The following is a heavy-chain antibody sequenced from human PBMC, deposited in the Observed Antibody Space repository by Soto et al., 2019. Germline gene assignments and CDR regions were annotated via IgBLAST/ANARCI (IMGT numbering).Heavy chain of an antibody. CDR1: GFTFSSYG. Sequence: QVQLVESGGGVVQPGRSLRLSCAASGFTFSSYGMHWVRQAPGKGLEWVAVIWYDGSNKYYADSVKGRFTISRDNSKSTLYLQMNSLRAEDTAVYYCARDGAETDSSGTAFDYWGQGTLVTVSS. V-gene: IGHV3-33*01. CDR3: ARDGAETDSSGTAFDY. J-gene: IGHJ4*02. D-gene: IGHD3-22*01. CDR2: IWYDGSNK.